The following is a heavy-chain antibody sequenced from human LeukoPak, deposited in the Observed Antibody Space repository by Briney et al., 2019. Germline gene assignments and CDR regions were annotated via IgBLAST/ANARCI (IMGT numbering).Heavy chain of an antibody. D-gene: IGHD6-13*01. CDR2: INPNSGGT. Sequence: ASVKVSYKASGYTFTSYFIHWVRRAPGQGLEWMGWINPNSGGTNSAQKFQGRVTMTSDTSISTVYMDLSNLRSDDTAVYYCARQTGYTEMYYFDYWGLGTLVTVSS. CDR1: GYTFTSYF. CDR3: ARQTGYTEMYYFDY. V-gene: IGHV1-2*02. J-gene: IGHJ4*02.